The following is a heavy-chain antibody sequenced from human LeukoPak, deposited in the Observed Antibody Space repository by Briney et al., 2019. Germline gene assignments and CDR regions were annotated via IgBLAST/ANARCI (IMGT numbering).Heavy chain of an antibody. D-gene: IGHD3-16*01. CDR2: INPSGGST. Sequence: GASVKVSCKASGYTFTSYDINWVRQAPGQGLEWMGIINPSGGSTSYAQKFQGRVTMTRDTSTSTVYMELSSLRSEDTAVYYCAREGARKGDIDYWGQGTLVTVSS. V-gene: IGHV1-46*01. CDR1: GYTFTSYD. J-gene: IGHJ4*02. CDR3: AREGARKGDIDY.